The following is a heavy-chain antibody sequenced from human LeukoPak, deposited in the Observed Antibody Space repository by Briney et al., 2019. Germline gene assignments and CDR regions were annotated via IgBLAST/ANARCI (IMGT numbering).Heavy chain of an antibody. CDR1: GGSISSYY. V-gene: IGHV4-59*01. CDR3: ARASSDYYYYGMDV. Sequence: PSETLSLTCTVSGGSISSYYWSWIRQPPGKGLEWIGYIYYSGSTNYNPSLKSRVTISVDTSKNQFSLKLSSVTAADTAVYYCARASSDYYYYGMDVWGQGTTVTVS. J-gene: IGHJ6*02. CDR2: IYYSGST.